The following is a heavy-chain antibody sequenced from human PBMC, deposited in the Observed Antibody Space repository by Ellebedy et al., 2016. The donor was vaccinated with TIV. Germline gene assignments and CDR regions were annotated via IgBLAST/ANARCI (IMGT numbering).Heavy chain of an antibody. CDR3: ARGGYYSRGSSDF. D-gene: IGHD6-19*01. J-gene: IGHJ4*02. CDR2: TNSHASST. Sequence: GESLKISCAASGFTFSNHWMHWVRQAPGKGLVWVSRTNSHASSTTYADSVKGRFTISRDNAKSTLYLQMNSLRADDTAVYYCARGGYYSRGSSDFWGQGTLVTVSS. CDR1: GFTFSNHW. V-gene: IGHV3-74*01.